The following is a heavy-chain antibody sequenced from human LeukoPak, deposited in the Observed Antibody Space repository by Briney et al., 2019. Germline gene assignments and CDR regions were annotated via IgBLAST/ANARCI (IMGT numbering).Heavy chain of an antibody. CDR1: GFTFSNYA. Sequence: PSGGSLRLSCAASGFTFSNYALTWVRQAPGKGLEWVSTITGSGGSTYYADSVKGRFTISRDNSKNTLYLQMNSLRAEDTARYYCAKDYPPFWGQGTPVTVSS. V-gene: IGHV3-23*01. J-gene: IGHJ4*02. CDR3: AKDYPPF. D-gene: IGHD3-16*02. CDR2: ITGSGGST.